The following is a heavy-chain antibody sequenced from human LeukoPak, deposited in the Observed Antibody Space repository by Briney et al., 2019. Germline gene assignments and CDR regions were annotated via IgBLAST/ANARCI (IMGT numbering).Heavy chain of an antibody. Sequence: GGSLRLSCAASGFTFSSYSMNWVRQAPGKGLEWVSSIGSSSSYIYYADSVKGRFTISRDNAKNSLYLQMNSLRAEDTAVYYCAREYEGYCSGGSCSRGMDVWGQGTTVTVSS. CDR3: AREYEGYCSGGSCSRGMDV. CDR1: GFTFSSYS. CDR2: IGSSSSYI. V-gene: IGHV3-21*01. J-gene: IGHJ6*02. D-gene: IGHD2-15*01.